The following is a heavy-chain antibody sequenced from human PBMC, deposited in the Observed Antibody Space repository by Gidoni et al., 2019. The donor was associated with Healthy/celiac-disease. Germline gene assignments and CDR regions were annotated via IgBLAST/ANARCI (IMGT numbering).Heavy chain of an antibody. V-gene: IGHV3-23*01. CDR3: ASPGGDFWSGYYTSY. Sequence: EVQLLESGGGWVQPGGSRGLSCEASGSTFTSYAMSWFRQAPGKGLEWVSAISGSGGSTYYADSVKGRFTISRDNSKNTLYLQMNSLRAEDTAVYYCASPGGDFWSGYYTSYWGQGTLVTVSS. CDR2: ISGSGGST. D-gene: IGHD3-3*01. CDR1: GSTFTSYA. J-gene: IGHJ4*02.